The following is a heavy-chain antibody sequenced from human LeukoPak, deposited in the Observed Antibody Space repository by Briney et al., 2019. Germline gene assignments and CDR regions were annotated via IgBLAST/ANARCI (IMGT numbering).Heavy chain of an antibody. V-gene: IGHV3-30*02. CDR1: GFTFSSYA. CDR3: ATLIQYSSGPKG. CDR2: IRHDGSNK. J-gene: IGHJ4*02. D-gene: IGHD6-19*01. Sequence: GGSLRLSCATSGFTFSSYAMHWVRQAPGKGLEWVAFIRHDGSNKYYADSVKGRFTISRDNSKNTLYLQMNSLRAEDTAVYYCATLIQYSSGPKGWGQGTLVTVSS.